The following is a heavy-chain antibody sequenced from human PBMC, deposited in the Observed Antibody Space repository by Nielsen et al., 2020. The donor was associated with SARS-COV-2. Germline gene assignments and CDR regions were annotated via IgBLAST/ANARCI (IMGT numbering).Heavy chain of an antibody. CDR2: IYPGDSDT. CDR1: GYSFTSYW. D-gene: IGHD6-13*01. V-gene: IGHV5-51*01. CDR3: ARLGLRGAAAGTSWFDP. Sequence: GGSLRLSCKGSGYSFTSYWIGWVRQMPGKGLEWVGIIYPGDSDTRYSPSFQGQVTISADKSTSTAYLQWSSLKASDTAMYYCARLGLRGAAAGTSWFDPWGQGTLVTASS. J-gene: IGHJ5*02.